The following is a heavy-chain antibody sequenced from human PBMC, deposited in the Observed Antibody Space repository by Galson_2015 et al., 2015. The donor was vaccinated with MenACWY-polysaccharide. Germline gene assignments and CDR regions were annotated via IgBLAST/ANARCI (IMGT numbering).Heavy chain of an antibody. CDR1: DYSLRSGYF. CDR3: ARVEKYSGSFYILY. CDR2: IFHSGTT. V-gene: IGHV4-38-2*01. Sequence: ETLSLTCAVSDYSLRSGYFWGWIRQPPGKGLEWIASIFHSGTTYYNPSRKSRATISVDTSKNQFSLKLSSVTAADTAVYYCARVEKYSGSFYILYWGQGTLVTVSS. J-gene: IGHJ4*02. D-gene: IGHD1-26*01.